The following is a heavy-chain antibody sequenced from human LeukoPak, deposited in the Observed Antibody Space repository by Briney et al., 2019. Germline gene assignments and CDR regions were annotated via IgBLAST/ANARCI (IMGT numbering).Heavy chain of an antibody. CDR1: GGSISSYY. J-gene: IGHJ5*02. V-gene: IGHV4-59*01. CDR2: IYYSGST. CDR3: ARGQYNWFDP. D-gene: IGHD4-11*01. Sequence: TSETLSLTCTVSGGSISSYYWSWIRQPPGKGLEWIGYIYYSGSTNYNPFLKSRVTISVDTSKNQFSLKLSSVTAADTAVYYCARGQYNWFDPWGQGTLVTVSS.